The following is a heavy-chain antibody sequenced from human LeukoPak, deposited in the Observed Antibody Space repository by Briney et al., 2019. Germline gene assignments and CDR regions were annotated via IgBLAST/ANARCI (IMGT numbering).Heavy chain of an antibody. CDR3: AKLDDIAGLDY. CDR1: GFSFSTYD. J-gene: IGHJ4*02. V-gene: IGHV3-23*01. D-gene: IGHD6-13*01. CDR2: VISNVGST. Sequence: GGSLRLSCAASGFSFSTYDMTWVRQAPGKGLEWVSAVISNVGSTYYADSVKGRFTISRDNSKNTLYVQMNGLRAEDTAVYYCAKLDDIAGLDYWGQGTLVTVSS.